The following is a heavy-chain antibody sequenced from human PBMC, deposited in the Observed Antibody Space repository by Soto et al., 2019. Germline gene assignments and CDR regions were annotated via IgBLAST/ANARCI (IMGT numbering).Heavy chain of an antibody. J-gene: IGHJ4*02. V-gene: IGHV4-39*01. D-gene: IGHD3-16*01. CDR2: IYYSGST. Sequence: QLQLQESGPGLVKPSETLSLTCTVSGGSISSSSYYWGWIRQPPGKGLEWIGSIYYSGSTYYNPSLKSRVTISVDTSKNQFSLKLSSVTAADTAVYYCASVIESENRDYVFDYWGQGTLVTVSS. CDR1: GGSISSSSYY. CDR3: ASVIESENRDYVFDY.